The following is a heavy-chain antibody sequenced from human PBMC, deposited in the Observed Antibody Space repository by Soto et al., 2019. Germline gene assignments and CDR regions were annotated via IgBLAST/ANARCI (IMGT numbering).Heavy chain of an antibody. Sequence: EVQLLESGGGLVQPGGSLRLSCAASGFTFSSYAMSWVRQAPGKGLEWVSAISGSGGSTYYADSVKGRFTISRDNSKNTLYLQMNSLRAEDTAVYYCAKGPIYDSSGYFDFDYWGQGTLVTVSS. V-gene: IGHV3-23*01. CDR1: GFTFSSYA. CDR2: ISGSGGST. J-gene: IGHJ4*02. D-gene: IGHD3-22*01. CDR3: AKGPIYDSSGYFDFDY.